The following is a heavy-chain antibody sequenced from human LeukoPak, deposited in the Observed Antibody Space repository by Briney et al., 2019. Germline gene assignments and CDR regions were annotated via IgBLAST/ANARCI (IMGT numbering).Heavy chain of an antibody. J-gene: IGHJ5*02. V-gene: IGHV4-39*01. CDR1: GGSISSSSYS. CDR3: ARTSYGSGVSFDP. CDR2: IHYDGNT. Sequence: PSETLSLTCTVSGGSISSSSYSWTWIRQPPGKGLEWIGSIHYDGNTYYKPSLRSRVTISVDTSKNQFSLKLSSVTAADTAVYYCARTSYGSGVSFDPWGQGTLVTVSS. D-gene: IGHD3-10*01.